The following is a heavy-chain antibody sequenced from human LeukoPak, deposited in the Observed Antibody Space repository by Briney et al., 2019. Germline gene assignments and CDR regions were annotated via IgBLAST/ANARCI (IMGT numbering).Heavy chain of an antibody. J-gene: IGHJ4*02. CDR1: GGSISSSTYY. V-gene: IGHV4-39*01. Sequence: PSETLSLTCTVSGGSISSSTYYWGRIRQPPGKGVEWIGSIYYSGSTYYNPSLKSRATISVDTSKNQFSLKLSSVTAADTAVYYCARHRSPYGSSSDYWGQGTLVTVSS. CDR2: IYYSGST. D-gene: IGHD6-6*01. CDR3: ARHRSPYGSSSDY.